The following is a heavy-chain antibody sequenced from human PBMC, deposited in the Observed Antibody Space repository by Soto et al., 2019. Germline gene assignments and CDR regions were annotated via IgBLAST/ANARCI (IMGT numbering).Heavy chain of an antibody. D-gene: IGHD3-22*01. Sequence: QVQLVQSGAEVKKPGASVKVSCKASGYTFTSYGISWVRQAPGQGLEWMGWISAYNGNTNYAQKRQGRVTMPTDTSTSTAYMELRSLRSDDTAVYYCARVRPMIVVADFPDYWGQGTLVTVSS. CDR2: ISAYNGNT. CDR3: ARVRPMIVVADFPDY. V-gene: IGHV1-18*01. J-gene: IGHJ4*02. CDR1: GYTFTSYG.